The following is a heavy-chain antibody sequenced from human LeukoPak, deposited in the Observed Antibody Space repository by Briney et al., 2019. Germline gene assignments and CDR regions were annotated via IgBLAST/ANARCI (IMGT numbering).Heavy chain of an antibody. CDR3: AKKISGSYSECPDY. J-gene: IGHJ4*02. Sequence: PGGSLRLSCAASGFIFSTYGMHWVRQAPGKGLEWVAVTSSDGGNKHYADSVKGRFTISRDNSKNTLYLQMNSLRVEDTAVYYCAKKISGSYSECPDYWGQGTLVTVSS. CDR2: TSSDGGNK. D-gene: IGHD1-26*01. V-gene: IGHV3-30*18. CDR1: GFIFSTYG.